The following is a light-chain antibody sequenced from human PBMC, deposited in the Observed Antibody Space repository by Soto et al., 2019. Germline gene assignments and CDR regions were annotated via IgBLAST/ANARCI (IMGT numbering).Light chain of an antibody. Sequence: IVLTQSPGTLSLSTGESATLSCRASQIVSTSYFTWYQQKAGQAPRLLIYDTSSRATGIPDRFGGSGSGTDFTLTISSLEPEDFAVYYCHHYGSSPPWTFGQGTKVDIK. CDR2: DTS. CDR1: QIVSTSY. J-gene: IGKJ1*01. V-gene: IGKV3-20*01. CDR3: HHYGSSPPWT.